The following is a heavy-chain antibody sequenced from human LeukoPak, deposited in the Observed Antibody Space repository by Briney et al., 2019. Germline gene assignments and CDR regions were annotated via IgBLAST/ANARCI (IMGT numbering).Heavy chain of an antibody. CDR1: GYTFTGYY. CDR3: ARDRTDVLLWFGEGDYYCGMDV. CDR2: INPNSGGT. J-gene: IGHJ6*02. V-gene: IGHV1-2*02. Sequence: ASVKVSCKASGYTFTGYYMHWVRQAPGQGLEWMGWINPNSGGTNYAQKFQGRVTMTRDTSISTAYMELSRLRSDDMAVYYCARDRTDVLLWFGEGDYYCGMDVWGQGTTVTVSS. D-gene: IGHD3-10*01.